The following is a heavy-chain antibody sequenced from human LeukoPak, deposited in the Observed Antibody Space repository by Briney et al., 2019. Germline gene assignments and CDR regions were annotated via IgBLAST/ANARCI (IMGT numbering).Heavy chain of an antibody. CDR1: GYSISSGYY. CDR2: IYHSGST. V-gene: IGHV4-38-2*02. J-gene: IGHJ4*02. D-gene: IGHD2-21*01. Sequence: PSETLSLTCTVSGYSISSGYYWGWIRQPPGKGLEWIGSIYHSGSTYYNPSLKSRVTISVDTSKNQFSLKLSSVTAADTAVYYCARLGGDFGFFDYWGQGTLVTVSS. CDR3: ARLGGDFGFFDY.